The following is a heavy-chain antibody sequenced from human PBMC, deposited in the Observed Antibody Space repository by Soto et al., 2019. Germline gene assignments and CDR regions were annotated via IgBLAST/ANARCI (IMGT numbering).Heavy chain of an antibody. CDR1: GFTFSSYA. V-gene: IGHV3-23*01. D-gene: IGHD1-7*01. CDR3: ANNRENWNYVSYYYYYMDV. Sequence: GGSLRLSCAASGFTFSSYAMSWVRQAPGKGLEWVSAISGSGGSTYYADSVKGRFIISRDNSKNTLYLQMNSLRAEDTAVYYCANNRENWNYVSYYYYYMDVWGKGTTVTVSS. J-gene: IGHJ6*03. CDR2: ISGSGGST.